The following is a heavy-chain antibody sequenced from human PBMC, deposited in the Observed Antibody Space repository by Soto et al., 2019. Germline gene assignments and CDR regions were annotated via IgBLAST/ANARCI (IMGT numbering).Heavy chain of an antibody. CDR2: ISSSSSYI. CDR3: ARDLGRAFDI. Sequence: EVQLVESGGGLVKPGGSLRLSCAASGFTFSSYSMNWVRQAPGKGLEWVSSISSSSSYIYYADSVKGRFTISRDNAKNSLYLQMNSLRAEDMAVYYCARDLGRAFDIWGQGTMVTVSS. J-gene: IGHJ3*02. D-gene: IGHD1-26*01. CDR1: GFTFSSYS. V-gene: IGHV3-21*01.